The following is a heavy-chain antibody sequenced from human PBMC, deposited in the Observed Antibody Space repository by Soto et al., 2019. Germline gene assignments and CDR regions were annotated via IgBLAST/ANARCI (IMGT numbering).Heavy chain of an antibody. Sequence: LCGGSISTGGYYWNWLRQHPGGGLEWIGYIYNSGSTFYNPSLRSRASISVDTSENQFSLRLTSVTAADTAVYHCARGWTVRPYFDYWGQGTLVTVSS. CDR2: IYNSGST. CDR3: ARGWTVRPYFDY. J-gene: IGHJ4*02. D-gene: IGHD2-15*01. CDR1: GGSISTGGYY. V-gene: IGHV4-31*02.